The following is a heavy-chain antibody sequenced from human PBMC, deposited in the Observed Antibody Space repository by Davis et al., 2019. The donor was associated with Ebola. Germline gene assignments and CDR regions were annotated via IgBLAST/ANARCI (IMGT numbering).Heavy chain of an antibody. CDR2: IRSKANSYAT. V-gene: IGHV3-73*01. D-gene: IGHD4-17*01. CDR3: TSILDGDYVDY. Sequence: PGGSLRLSCAASGFTFSGSAMHWVRQASGKGLEWVGRIRSKANSYATAYAASVKGRFTISRDDSKNTAYLQMNSLKTEDTAVYYCTSILDGDYVDYWGQGTLVTVSS. CDR1: GFTFSGSA. J-gene: IGHJ4*02.